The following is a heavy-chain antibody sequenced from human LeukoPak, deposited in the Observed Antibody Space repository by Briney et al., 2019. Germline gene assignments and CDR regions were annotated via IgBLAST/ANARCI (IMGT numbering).Heavy chain of an antibody. CDR1: GGSISTYY. CDR2: IYYSGIT. V-gene: IGHV4-59*01. J-gene: IGHJ5*02. D-gene: IGHD2-8*01. CDR3: ARGTNMMASLRFDP. Sequence: KPSETLPLACTISGGSISTYYWSWIRQPPGKGLEWIGYIYYSGITKYNPSVKSRVTISVDTSKNQFSLKVSSVTAADTAVYYCARGTNMMASLRFDPWGQGTLVTVSS.